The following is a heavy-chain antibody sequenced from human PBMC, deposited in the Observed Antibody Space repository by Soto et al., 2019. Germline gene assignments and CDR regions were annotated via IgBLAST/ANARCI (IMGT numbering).Heavy chain of an antibody. CDR3: VRGQWLPRGEY. J-gene: IGHJ4*02. D-gene: IGHD6-19*01. CDR2: INHSGST. Sequence: QVQLQQWGAGLLKPSETLSLTCTVSGGSFSGFFWTWIRQPPGKGLEWIGAINHSGSTNYNSSLKSRVTISQDMSENQFSLRLTSVTVAYTAIYYCVRGQWLPRGEYWGQGTLVTVSS. V-gene: IGHV4-34*01. CDR1: GGSFSGFF.